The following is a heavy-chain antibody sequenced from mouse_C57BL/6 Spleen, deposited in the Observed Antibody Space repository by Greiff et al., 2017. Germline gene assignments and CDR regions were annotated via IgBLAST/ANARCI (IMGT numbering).Heavy chain of an antibody. D-gene: IGHD2-1*01. CDR3: ARDYGNYYAWFAY. CDR2: IWSGGST. Sequence: VQLVESGPGLVQPSQSLSITCTVSGFSLTSYGVHWVRQSPGKGLEWLGVIWSGGSTDYNAAFISRLSISKDNSKSQVFFKMNSLQADDTAIYYCARDYGNYYAWFAYWGQGTLVTVSA. V-gene: IGHV2-2*01. J-gene: IGHJ3*01. CDR1: GFSLTSYG.